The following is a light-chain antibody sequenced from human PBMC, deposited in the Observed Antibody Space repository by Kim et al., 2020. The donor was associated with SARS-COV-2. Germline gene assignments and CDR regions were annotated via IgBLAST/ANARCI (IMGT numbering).Light chain of an antibody. CDR2: GDG. J-gene: IGLJ2*01. CDR3: QSYDNSLNGVV. V-gene: IGLV1-40*01. Sequence: QSVLTQPPSVSGAPGQRVTISCTGSSSNMGPGYDVHWYQQLPGTAPKLLMYGDGNDDRFSGSKSGTSASLAITGLQAEDEADYYCQSYDNSLNGVVFGGGTQLTVL. CDR1: SSNMGPGYD.